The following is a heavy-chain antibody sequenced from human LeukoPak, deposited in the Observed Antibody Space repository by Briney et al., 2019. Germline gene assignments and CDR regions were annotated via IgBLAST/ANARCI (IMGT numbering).Heavy chain of an antibody. Sequence: GGSLGLSCAASGFTFDDYAMHWVRRAPGKGLEWVSLISWDGGSTYYADSVKGRFTISRDNSKNTLYLQMNSLRAEDTAIYYCANGPHYQILTGFYKVRSHLDYWGQGTLVTVSS. CDR2: ISWDGGST. D-gene: IGHD3-9*01. CDR1: GFTFDDYA. V-gene: IGHV3-43D*03. J-gene: IGHJ4*02. CDR3: ANGPHYQILTGFYKVRSHLDY.